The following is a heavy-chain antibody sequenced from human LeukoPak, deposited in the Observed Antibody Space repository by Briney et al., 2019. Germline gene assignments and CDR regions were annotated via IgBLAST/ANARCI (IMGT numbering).Heavy chain of an antibody. CDR2: INPNSGGT. CDR1: GYTFTGYY. V-gene: IGHV1-2*06. CDR3: SKGDHFDY. J-gene: IGHJ4*02. Sequence: ASVTVSCKASGYTFTGYYIHWVRQAPGQGLEWMGRINPNSGGTNYAQKFQGRVTMTRDTSISTAYMELSRLRSDDTAMYYCSKGDHFDYWGQGTLVTVSS. D-gene: IGHD2-21*02.